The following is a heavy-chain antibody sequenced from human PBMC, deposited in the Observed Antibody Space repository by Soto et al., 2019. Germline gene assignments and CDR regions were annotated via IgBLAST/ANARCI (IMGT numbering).Heavy chain of an antibody. D-gene: IGHD2-21*02. CDR1: GITFSNFA. V-gene: IGHV3-23*01. CDR2: ISASGTST. CDR3: ARDLWGYCGTDCYPLDV. Sequence: GSLRLSCAASGITFSNFALSWVRQAPGKGLEWVSGISASGTSTYFADSVKGRFTISRDNSKNTLSLQMNSLRADDTAVYYCARDLWGYCGTDCYPLDVWGQGTTVTVSS. J-gene: IGHJ6*02.